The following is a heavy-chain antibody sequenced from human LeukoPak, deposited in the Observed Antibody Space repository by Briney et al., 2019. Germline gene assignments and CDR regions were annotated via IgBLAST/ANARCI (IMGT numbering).Heavy chain of an antibody. J-gene: IGHJ4*02. CDR1: GYSISSGYY. V-gene: IGHV4-38-2*02. CDR2: IYHSGST. D-gene: IGHD3-22*01. CDR3: ARHYYDSSGYLVDY. Sequence: KPSETLSLTCTVSGYSISSGYYWGWIRQPPGKGLEWIGSIYHSGSTYCNPSLKSRVTISVDTSKNQFSLKLSSVTAADTAVYYCARHYYDSSGYLVDYWGQGTLVTVSS.